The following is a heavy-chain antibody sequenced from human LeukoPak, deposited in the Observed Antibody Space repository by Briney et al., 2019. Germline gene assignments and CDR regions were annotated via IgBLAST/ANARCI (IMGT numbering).Heavy chain of an antibody. CDR2: GSGGST. V-gene: IGHV3-23*01. CDR3: AKDGAWLRFDD. CDR1: GFTFSSYA. D-gene: IGHD5-12*01. Sequence: GGSLRLSCAASGFTFSSYAMSWVRQAPGKGLEWVSGGSGGSTYYADSVKGRFTISRDNSKNTLYLQMNSLRAEDTAVYYCAKDGAWLRFDDWGQGTLVTVSS. J-gene: IGHJ4*02.